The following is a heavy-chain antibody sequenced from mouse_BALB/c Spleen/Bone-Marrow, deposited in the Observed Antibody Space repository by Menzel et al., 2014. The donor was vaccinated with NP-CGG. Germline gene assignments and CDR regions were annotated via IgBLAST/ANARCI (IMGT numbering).Heavy chain of an antibody. D-gene: IGHD2-3*01. J-gene: IGHJ2*01. CDR2: IYPGDGDT. CDR3: ARCDGYSYYFDY. CDR1: GYAFSNYW. Sequence: QVHLQQPGADLVRPGSSVKISCKASGYAFSNYWMNWVKQRPGQGLEWIGQIYPGDGDTNYNGKFKGKATLTADKSSSTAYMQLSSLTSEDSAVYFCARCDGYSYYFDYWGQGTTLTVSS. V-gene: IGHV1-80*01.